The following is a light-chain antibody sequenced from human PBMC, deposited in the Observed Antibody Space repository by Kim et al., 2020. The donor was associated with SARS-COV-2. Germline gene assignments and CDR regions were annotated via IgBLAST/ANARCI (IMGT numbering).Light chain of an antibody. J-gene: IGLJ2*01. V-gene: IGLV4-69*01. CDR3: QTWGTGIVV. Sequence: ASVKLTCTLVCGHGSYAIAWHQQQPEKGPRYLMNLNSDGSHSKGDGIPDRFSGSSSGAERYLTISSLQSEDEADYYCQTWGTGIVVFGGGTQLTVL. CDR1: CGHGSYA. CDR2: LNSDGSH.